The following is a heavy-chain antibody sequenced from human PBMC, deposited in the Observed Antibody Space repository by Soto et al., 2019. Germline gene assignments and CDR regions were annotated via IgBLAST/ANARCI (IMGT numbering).Heavy chain of an antibody. CDR2: IFYSGST. Sequence: SETLSLTCTVSGGSINSYYWSWIRQPPGKGLEWIGYIFYSGSTNYNPSLKSRVTISVDTSKNQFSLKLSSVTAADTAVYYCAAGADYSNYRVDYWGQGTLVTVS. J-gene: IGHJ4*02. D-gene: IGHD4-4*01. V-gene: IGHV4-59*08. CDR3: AAGADYSNYRVDY. CDR1: GGSINSYY.